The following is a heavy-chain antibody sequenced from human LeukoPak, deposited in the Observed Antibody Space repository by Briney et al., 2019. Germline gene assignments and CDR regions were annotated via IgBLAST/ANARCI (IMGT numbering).Heavy chain of an antibody. Sequence: PGRSLRLSCAASGFTFDDYAMHWVRQAPGKGLEWVSGISWNSGSIGYADSVKGRFTISRDNAKNSLYLQMNSLRAEDTALYYCAKDLHDYGDYVGFDYWGQGTLVTVSS. V-gene: IGHV3-9*01. CDR1: GFTFDDYA. CDR2: ISWNSGSI. CDR3: AKDLHDYGDYVGFDY. D-gene: IGHD4-17*01. J-gene: IGHJ4*02.